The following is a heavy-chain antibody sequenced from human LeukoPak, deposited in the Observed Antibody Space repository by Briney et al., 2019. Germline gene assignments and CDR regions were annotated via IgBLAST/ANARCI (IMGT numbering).Heavy chain of an antibody. CDR2: ISSSGSTI. CDR3: ASSRLWVPTY. J-gene: IGHJ4*02. Sequence: GGSLRHSCAASGFTFSDYYMSWIRQAPGKGLEWVSYISSSGSTIYYADSVKGRFTISRDNAKNSLYLQMNSLRAEDTAVYYCASSRLWVPTYWRQGTLVTVSS. V-gene: IGHV3-11*04. D-gene: IGHD2-2*01. CDR1: GFTFSDYY.